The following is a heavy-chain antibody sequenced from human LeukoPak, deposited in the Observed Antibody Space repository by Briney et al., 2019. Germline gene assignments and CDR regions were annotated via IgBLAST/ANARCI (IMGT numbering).Heavy chain of an antibody. Sequence: GGSLRLSCAASGFTFSSYSMNWVRQAPGKGLEWVSSISSSSSYIYYADSVKGRFTISRDNAKNSLYLQMNSLRAEDTAVYYCARSDRYYDSSGYYNDYWGQGTLVTVSS. CDR2: ISSSSSYI. J-gene: IGHJ4*02. V-gene: IGHV3-21*01. D-gene: IGHD3-22*01. CDR3: ARSDRYYDSSGYYNDY. CDR1: GFTFSSYS.